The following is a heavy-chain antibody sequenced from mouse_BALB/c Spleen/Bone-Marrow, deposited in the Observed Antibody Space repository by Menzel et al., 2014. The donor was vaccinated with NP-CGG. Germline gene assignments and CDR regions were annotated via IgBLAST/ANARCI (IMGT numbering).Heavy chain of an antibody. J-gene: IGHJ4*01. Sequence: VQLQQSGAELAKPGASVKMSCKASGYTFTSYWMHWVKQRPGQGQEWIGYINPSTGYTEYNQKFKDKATLTADKSSSTAYMQLSSLTSEDSAVYYCARQITTVDYAMDYWGQGTSVTVSS. CDR2: INPSTGYT. D-gene: IGHD1-1*01. CDR3: ARQITTVDYAMDY. V-gene: IGHV1-7*01. CDR1: GYTFTSYW.